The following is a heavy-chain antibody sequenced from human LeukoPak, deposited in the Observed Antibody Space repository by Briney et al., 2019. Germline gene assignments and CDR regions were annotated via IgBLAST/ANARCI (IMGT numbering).Heavy chain of an antibody. CDR3: AREYSSSPLDY. V-gene: IGHV4-38-2*02. Sequence: TSETLSLTCAVSGYSISSGYYWGWIRQPPGKGLEWIGSIYHSGSTYYNPSLKSRVTISVDTSKNQFSLKLSSVTAADTAVYYCAREYSSSPLDYWGQGTLVTVPS. D-gene: IGHD6-6*01. CDR2: IYHSGST. J-gene: IGHJ4*02. CDR1: GYSISSGYY.